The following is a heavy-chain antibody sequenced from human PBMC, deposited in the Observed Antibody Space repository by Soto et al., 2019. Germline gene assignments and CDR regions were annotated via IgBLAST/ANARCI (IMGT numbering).Heavy chain of an antibody. J-gene: IGHJ3*02. CDR3: ATDLYCSGGSCRPEDAFDI. Sequence: ASGKVSFKGSGYPLTGFFMHLVRKAPGKRVEWMGGFDPEDGETIYAQKFQGRVTMTEDTSTDTAYMELSSLRSEDTAVYYCATDLYCSGGSCRPEDAFDIWGQGTMDTVSS. V-gene: IGHV1-24*01. CDR2: FDPEDGET. D-gene: IGHD2-15*01. CDR1: GYPLTGFF.